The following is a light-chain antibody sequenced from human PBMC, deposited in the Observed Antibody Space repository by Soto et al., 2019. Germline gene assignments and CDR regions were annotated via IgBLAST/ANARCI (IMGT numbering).Light chain of an antibody. CDR3: QQRNSWPPTFT. Sequence: EIVLTQSPGTLSLSPGERATLSCRASQSVSSSYLAWYQQKPGQAPRLLIYGASSRATGIPDRFSGSGSGTDFTLTISRLEPEDFAVYYCQQRNSWPPTFTFGQGTRLDIK. J-gene: IGKJ5*01. V-gene: IGKV3D-20*02. CDR2: GAS. CDR1: QSVSSSY.